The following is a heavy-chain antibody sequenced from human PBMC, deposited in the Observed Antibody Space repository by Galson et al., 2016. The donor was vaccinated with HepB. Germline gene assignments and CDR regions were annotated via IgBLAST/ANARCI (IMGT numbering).Heavy chain of an antibody. CDR2: IRSKANNYAT. CDR3: TTTSIRPDSSGNYDY. V-gene: IGHV3-73*01. CDR1: GFVLSGST. D-gene: IGHD3-22*01. Sequence: SLRLSCAASGFVLSGSTMHWVRQASGRGLEWVGRIRSKANNYATGYAASVKGRFTVSRDDSKNTAYLQMDSLKAEDTALYYCTTTSIRPDSSGNYDYWGQGTLVTVSS. J-gene: IGHJ4*02.